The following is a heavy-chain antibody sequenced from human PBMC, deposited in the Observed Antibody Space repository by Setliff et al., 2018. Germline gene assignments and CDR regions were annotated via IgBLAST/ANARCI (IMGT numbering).Heavy chain of an antibody. Sequence: SVKVSCKASGDPFNAYGVSWVRQAPGQGLEWMGAIIPVLGMTDYAQKFQGRLTITADQSTTTVYMELSSLRFDDTALYYCARGPSPTVTPSRLIYFYHMDVWGTGTTVPSP. CDR3: ARGPSPTVTPSRLIYFYHMDV. CDR1: GDPFNAYG. CDR2: IIPVLGMT. D-gene: IGHD4-17*01. V-gene: IGHV1-69*10. J-gene: IGHJ6*03.